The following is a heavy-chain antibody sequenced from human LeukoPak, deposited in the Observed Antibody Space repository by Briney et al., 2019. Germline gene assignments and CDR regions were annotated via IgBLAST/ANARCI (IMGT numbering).Heavy chain of an antibody. Sequence: GGSLRLSCAASGFTFRTSGMNWVRQAPGKGLEWVSYISSSGTTISYAQSVKGRFTITRDNAQNSLTLHMNTLRADDTAASYRAKAGGTHFDHWGQGTLVTVSS. CDR2: ISSSGTTI. V-gene: IGHV3-48*01. CDR3: AKAGGTHFDH. CDR1: GFTFRTSG. J-gene: IGHJ4*02. D-gene: IGHD2-8*02.